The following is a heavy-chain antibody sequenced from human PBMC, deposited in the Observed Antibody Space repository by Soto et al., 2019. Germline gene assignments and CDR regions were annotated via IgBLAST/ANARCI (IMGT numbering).Heavy chain of an antibody. Sequence: EVQLVESGGGLVQPGGSLRLSCAASGFTFTTYWMHWVRQVPGKGLVWVSHINIDGSSTNYADSVRGRFTISRDNAKNTLYLQMNSLRVEDTAVYYCVRDPPTLRELFDYWGQGTLVTVSS. CDR2: INIDGSST. V-gene: IGHV3-74*01. CDR1: GFTFTTYW. D-gene: IGHD1-7*01. J-gene: IGHJ4*02. CDR3: VRDPPTLRELFDY.